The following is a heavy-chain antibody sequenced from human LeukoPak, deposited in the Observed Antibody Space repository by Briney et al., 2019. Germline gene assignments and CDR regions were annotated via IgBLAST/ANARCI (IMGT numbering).Heavy chain of an antibody. CDR1: GFTVSRNY. Sequence: PGGSLRLSCAASGFTVSRNYMTWVRQAPGKGLEWVSEISGSGGTTDYADSVKGRFTISRDNSKNTLYLQMNTLRAEDTAVYYCAKPPPSSISWYYFYGMDVWGQGTTVTVSS. J-gene: IGHJ6*02. CDR2: ISGSGGTT. D-gene: IGHD6-13*01. CDR3: AKPPPSSISWYYFYGMDV. V-gene: IGHV3-23*01.